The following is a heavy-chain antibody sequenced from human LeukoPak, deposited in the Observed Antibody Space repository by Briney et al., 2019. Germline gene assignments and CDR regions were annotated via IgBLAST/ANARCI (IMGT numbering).Heavy chain of an antibody. CDR2: INSDGSST. J-gene: IGHJ6*03. D-gene: IGHD5-24*01. CDR3: AKDATTTVWSFYYMDV. V-gene: IGHV3-74*01. Sequence: GGSLRLSCAASGFTFSSYWMHWVRHAPGKGLVWVSRINSDGSSTSYADSVKGRFTISRDNSKNTLYLQMNSLRAEDTAVYYCAKDATTTVWSFYYMDVWGKGTTVTISS. CDR1: GFTFSSYW.